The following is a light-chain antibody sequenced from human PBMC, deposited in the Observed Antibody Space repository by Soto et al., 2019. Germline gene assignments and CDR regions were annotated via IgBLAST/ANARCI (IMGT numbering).Light chain of an antibody. CDR2: AAS. CDR1: QSISSY. J-gene: IGKJ5*01. V-gene: IGKV1-39*01. Sequence: DIQLTQSRCSLSASVGDRVTLTCRASQSISSYLNWYQQKPGKAPKLLIYAASSLQSGVPSRFSGSGSGTDFTLTISSLQPEDFATYYCQQSYSTPPITFGQGTRLEI. CDR3: QQSYSTPPIT.